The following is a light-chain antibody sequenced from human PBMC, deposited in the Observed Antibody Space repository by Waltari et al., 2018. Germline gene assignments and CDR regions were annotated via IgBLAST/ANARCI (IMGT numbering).Light chain of an antibody. Sequence: ELVMTQSPATLSVSPGERVTLSCRASQSLRSTLVWYQQKPGRAPSLLIYGASTRATGIPARFSGSGSGTEFTLTISSLQSEDFAVYFCQQYADWPPTFGQGTKVEIK. CDR1: QSLRST. V-gene: IGKV3-15*01. J-gene: IGKJ1*01. CDR2: GAS. CDR3: QQYADWPPT.